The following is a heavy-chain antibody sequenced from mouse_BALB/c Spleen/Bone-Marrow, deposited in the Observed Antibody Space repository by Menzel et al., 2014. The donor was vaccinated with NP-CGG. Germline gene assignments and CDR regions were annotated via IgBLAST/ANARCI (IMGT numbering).Heavy chain of an antibody. J-gene: IGHJ4*01. CDR1: GFSLTSYG. D-gene: IGHD2-2*01. CDR2: IWAGGST. Sequence: VQGVESGPGLVAPSQSLSVTCTVSGFSLTSYGVHWVRQPPGKGLEWLGVIWAGGSTNYNSALMSRLSISKDNSKGQVFLKMNSLQTDDTAMYFCARDRGFGYDRTMDYWGQGTSVTVSS. CDR3: ARDRGFGYDRTMDY. V-gene: IGHV2-9*02.